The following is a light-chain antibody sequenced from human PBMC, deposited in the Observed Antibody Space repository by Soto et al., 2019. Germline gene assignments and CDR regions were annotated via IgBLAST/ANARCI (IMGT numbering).Light chain of an antibody. CDR3: CSYAGSSNFVV. Sequence: QSVLTQPASVSGSPGQSITISCTGTSSDVGSYNLVSWYQQHPGKAPKLMIYEVSKRPSGVSNRFSGSKSGNTASLTISGLQAADEADYYCCSYAGSSNFVVFGGGTKLTVL. CDR2: EVS. J-gene: IGLJ2*01. CDR1: SSDVGSYNL. V-gene: IGLV2-23*02.